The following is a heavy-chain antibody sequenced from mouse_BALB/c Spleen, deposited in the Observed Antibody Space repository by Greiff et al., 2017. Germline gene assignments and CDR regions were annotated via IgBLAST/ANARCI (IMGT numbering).Heavy chain of an antibody. Sequence: QLKESGGGLVKPGGSLKLSCAASGFTFSDYYMYWVRQTPEKRLEWVATISDGGSYTYYPDSVKGRFTISRDNAKNNLYLQMSSLKSEDTAMYYCARDGGLRPPFAYWGQGTLVTVSA. V-gene: IGHV5-4*02. D-gene: IGHD2-2*01. CDR2: ISDGGSYT. J-gene: IGHJ3*01. CDR3: ARDGGLRPPFAY. CDR1: GFTFSDYY.